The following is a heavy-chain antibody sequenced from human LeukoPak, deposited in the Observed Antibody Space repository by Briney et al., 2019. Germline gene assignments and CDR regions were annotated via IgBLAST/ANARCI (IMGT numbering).Heavy chain of an antibody. CDR3: ARELLWFGEAAGFDP. J-gene: IGHJ5*02. CDR2: IYSGGST. Sequence: GGSLRLSCAASGFTVSSNYMSWVRQAPGKGLEWVSVIYSGGSTYYADSVKGRFTISGDNSKNTLYLQMNSLRAEDTAVYYCARELLWFGEAAGFDPWGQGTLVTVSS. V-gene: IGHV3-53*01. CDR1: GFTVSSNY. D-gene: IGHD3-10*01.